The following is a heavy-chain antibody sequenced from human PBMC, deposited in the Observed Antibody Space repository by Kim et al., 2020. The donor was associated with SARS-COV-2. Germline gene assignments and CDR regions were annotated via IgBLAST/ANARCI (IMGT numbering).Heavy chain of an antibody. CDR1: GYTFTSYY. D-gene: IGHD2-15*01. CDR2: INPSGGST. V-gene: IGHV1-46*01. Sequence: ASVKVSCKASGYTFTSYYMHWVRQAPGQGLEWMGIINPSGGSTSYAQKFQGRVTMTGDTSTSTVYMELSSLRSEDTAVYYCARVLLRWYFDLWGRGTLVTVSS. CDR3: ARVLLRWYFDL. J-gene: IGHJ2*01.